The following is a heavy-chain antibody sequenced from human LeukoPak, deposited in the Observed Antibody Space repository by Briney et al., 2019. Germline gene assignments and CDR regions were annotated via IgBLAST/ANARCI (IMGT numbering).Heavy chain of an antibody. V-gene: IGHV5-51*01. CDR1: GCSFTSYW. CDR3: ARRPRRGYSSDY. D-gene: IGHD2-21*01. Sequence: GESLKISCKGSGCSFTSYWSGWVRQMPGKGREGMGIIYPCDSDTTYNPAFQGQVTLSAAKSLSTAYPQWSSLKASDSAMYYCARRPRRGYSSDYWGQGALVTVSS. CDR2: IYPCDSDT. J-gene: IGHJ4*02.